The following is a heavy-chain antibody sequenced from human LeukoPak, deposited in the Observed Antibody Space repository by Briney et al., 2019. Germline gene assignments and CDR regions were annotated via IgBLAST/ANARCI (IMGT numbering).Heavy chain of an antibody. J-gene: IGHJ4*02. D-gene: IGHD3-9*01. V-gene: IGHV4-59*01. Sequence: PSETLSLTCTVSGGSISSYCWSWIRQPPGKGLEWIGYIYYSGSTNYNPSLKSRVTISVDTSKNQFSLKLSSVTAADTAVYYCARLDDILTGIDYWGQGTLVTVSS. CDR3: ARLDDILTGIDY. CDR2: IYYSGST. CDR1: GGSISSYC.